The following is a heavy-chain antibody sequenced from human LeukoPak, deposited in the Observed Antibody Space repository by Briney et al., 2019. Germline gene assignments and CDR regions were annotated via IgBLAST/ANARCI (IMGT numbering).Heavy chain of an antibody. Sequence: GGSLRLSCAASGFTFSSYNINWVRQAPGKGLEWVSSSSSSSSYIYYADSVKGRFTISRDNAKNSLYLQMNSLRAEDTAVYYCARGGYYYGSGSYYNVPAFDIWGQGTMVTVSS. CDR3: ARGGYYYGSGSYYNVPAFDI. D-gene: IGHD3-10*01. J-gene: IGHJ3*02. V-gene: IGHV3-21*01. CDR1: GFTFSSYN. CDR2: SSSSSSYI.